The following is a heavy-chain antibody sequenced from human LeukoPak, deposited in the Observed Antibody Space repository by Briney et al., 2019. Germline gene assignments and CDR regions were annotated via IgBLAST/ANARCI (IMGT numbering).Heavy chain of an antibody. Sequence: GGSLRLSCAASEFTFSSYAMNWVRQAPGKGLEWVSSISGSDRRTYYADSVEGRFTISRDNSENTLYLQMNGLRAEDTAVYYCARDSHYDILTGYSGGFDYWGQGTLVTVSS. CDR1: EFTFSSYA. J-gene: IGHJ4*02. V-gene: IGHV3-23*01. CDR3: ARDSHYDILTGYSGGFDY. D-gene: IGHD3-9*01. CDR2: ISGSDRRT.